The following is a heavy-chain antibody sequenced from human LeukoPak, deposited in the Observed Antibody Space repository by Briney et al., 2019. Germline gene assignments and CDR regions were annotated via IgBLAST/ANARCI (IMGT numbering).Heavy chain of an antibody. J-gene: IGHJ4*02. CDR1: GFTFSSYA. D-gene: IGHD6-19*01. V-gene: IGHV3-23*01. Sequence: PGGSLRLSCAASGFTFSSYAMSWVRQAPGKGPEWLSAVSGSGGSTYYADSVKGRFTISRDNSKNTLYLQMNSLRAEDTAVYYCAGEKLAVAGPFDYWGQGTLVTVSS. CDR2: VSGSGGST. CDR3: AGEKLAVAGPFDY.